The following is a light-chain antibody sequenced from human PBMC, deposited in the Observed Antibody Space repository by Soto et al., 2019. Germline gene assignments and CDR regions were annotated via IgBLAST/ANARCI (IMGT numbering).Light chain of an antibody. CDR2: EVS. J-gene: IGLJ1*01. CDR1: SSDVGGYSY. CDR3: SSYPSSSLYV. V-gene: IGLV2-14*01. Sequence: QSVLTQPASVSGSPGQSITISCTGTSSDVGGYSYVSWYQQHPGKAPKLMIYEVSNRPSGVSNRFSGSKSGNTASLTISGLQAEDEADYYCSSYPSSSLYVFGTGTKVTVL.